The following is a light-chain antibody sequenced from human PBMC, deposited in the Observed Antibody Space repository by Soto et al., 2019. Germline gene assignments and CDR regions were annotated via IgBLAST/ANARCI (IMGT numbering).Light chain of an antibody. CDR1: SSYIGAYNY. CDR3: SSHTFGSIVV. CDR2: DVT. J-gene: IGLJ2*01. V-gene: IGLV2-14*03. Sequence: QSALTQPASVSGSPGQSITISCTTTSSYIGAYNYVSWYQQHTGKAPKLIIYDVTSRPSGVSNRFSGSKSGNTASLTISGLQAEDEADYFCSSHTFGSIVVFGGGTKLTV.